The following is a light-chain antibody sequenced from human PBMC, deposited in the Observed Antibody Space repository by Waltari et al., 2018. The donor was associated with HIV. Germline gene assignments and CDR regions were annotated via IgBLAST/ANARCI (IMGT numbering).Light chain of an antibody. J-gene: IGLJ2*01. CDR1: ISDIGSYNR. CDR2: EVS. Sequence: QSALTQPASVSGSPGQSITISCTGTISDIGSYNRVSWYQQPPGKAPKLMIYEVSNRPSGVSDRFSGSKSGNTASLTISGLQAEDEAHYYCSSYTTSSTFFGGGTKLTVL. V-gene: IGLV2-14*01. CDR3: SSYTTSSTF.